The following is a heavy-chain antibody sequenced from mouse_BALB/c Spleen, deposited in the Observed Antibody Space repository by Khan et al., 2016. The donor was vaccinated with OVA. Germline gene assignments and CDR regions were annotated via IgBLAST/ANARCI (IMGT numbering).Heavy chain of an antibody. Sequence: VELVESGPGLVAPSQSLSITCTVSGFSLTGFGINWVRQPPGQGLEWLGLIWGDGSTDYNSAIKSRLSISKDNSTSQVFLKMNSLQTDDAAGYYCARELLLGGFAYWGQGTLVTVSA. V-gene: IGHV2-6-7*01. J-gene: IGHJ3*01. CDR3: ARELLLGGFAY. D-gene: IGHD1-2*01. CDR1: GFSLTGFG. CDR2: IWGDGST.